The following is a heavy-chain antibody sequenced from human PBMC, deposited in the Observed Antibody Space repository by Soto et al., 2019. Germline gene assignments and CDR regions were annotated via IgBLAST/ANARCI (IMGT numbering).Heavy chain of an antibody. CDR2: ISYDGSNK. CDR3: ARSQSVVVAATHHDAFDI. V-gene: IGHV3-30-3*01. CDR1: GFTFSSYA. J-gene: IGHJ3*02. D-gene: IGHD2-15*01. Sequence: QVQLVESGGGVVQPGRSLRLSCAASGFTFSSYAMHWVRQAPGKGLEWVAVISYDGSNKYYADSVKGRFTISRENSKNTLYLQMNSLRAEDTAVYYCARSQSVVVAATHHDAFDIWGQGTMVTVSS.